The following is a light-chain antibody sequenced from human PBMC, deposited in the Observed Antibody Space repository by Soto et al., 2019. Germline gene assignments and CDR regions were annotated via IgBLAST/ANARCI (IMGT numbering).Light chain of an antibody. Sequence: EIVLTQSPGTLSVSPGDRVTLSCRASQSISINLAWYQNKTGQAPRLLIHAGSTRATGIPARISGSGYGTELTITISSMQYEDFEVYYCQQFRNWTWTFGQGTKVDIK. CDR1: QSISIN. CDR2: AGS. CDR3: QQFRNWTWT. J-gene: IGKJ1*01. V-gene: IGKV3D-15*01.